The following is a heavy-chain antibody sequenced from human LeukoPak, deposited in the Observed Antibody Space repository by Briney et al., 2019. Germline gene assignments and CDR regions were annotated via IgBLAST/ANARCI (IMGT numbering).Heavy chain of an antibody. D-gene: IGHD5/OR15-5a*01. CDR1: GFTVSSNY. J-gene: IGHJ4*02. CDR2: ISSSSSYI. CDR3: ASARLSRGDY. Sequence: PGGSLRLSCAASGFTVSSNYMSWVPQAPGKGLQSVSSISSSSSYIYYADSVKARFTISTDNPKNPPSLHINRLRAHHTAVYYCASARLSRGDYWGQGTVVTVST. V-gene: IGHV3-21*01.